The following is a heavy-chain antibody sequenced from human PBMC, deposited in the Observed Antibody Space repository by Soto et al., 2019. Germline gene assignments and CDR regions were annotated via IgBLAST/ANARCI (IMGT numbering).Heavy chain of an antibody. CDR3: ARGRVGYCSGGSCPRFDY. CDR1: GGSFSGYY. Sequence: QVQLQPWGAGLLKPSETLSLTCAVYGGSFSGYYWSWIRQPPGKGLEWIGEINHSGSTNYNPSLKSRVTISVDTSKNQFSLKLSSVTAADTAVYYCARGRVGYCSGGSCPRFDYWGQGTLVTVSS. D-gene: IGHD2-15*01. V-gene: IGHV4-34*01. J-gene: IGHJ4*02. CDR2: INHSGST.